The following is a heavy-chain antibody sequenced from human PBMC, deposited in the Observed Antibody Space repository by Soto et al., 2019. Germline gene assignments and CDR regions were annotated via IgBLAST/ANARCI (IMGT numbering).Heavy chain of an antibody. J-gene: IGHJ4*02. D-gene: IGHD6-13*01. V-gene: IGHV3-9*01. CDR2: ISWDSGSI. CDR1: GFTFDDYA. Sequence: GGSLRLSCAASGFTFDDYAMHWVRQAPGKGLEWVSGISWDSGSIGYADSVKGRFTISRDNAKNSLYLQMNSLRAEDTAFYYCAKDLTGYSSSWCFDYWGQGTLVTVSS. CDR3: AKDLTGYSSSWCFDY.